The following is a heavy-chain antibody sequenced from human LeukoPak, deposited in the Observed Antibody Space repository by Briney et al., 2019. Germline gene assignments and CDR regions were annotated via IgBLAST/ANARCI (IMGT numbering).Heavy chain of an antibody. CDR2: ISSSSSYI. CDR3: ASSGLGDAFDI. V-gene: IGHV3-21*01. J-gene: IGHJ3*02. Sequence: GGSLRLSCAASGFTFSSYSMNWVRQAPGKGLEWVSSISSSSSYIYYADSVKGRFTISRGNAKNSLYLQMNSLRAEDTAVYYCASSGLGDAFDIWGQGTMVTVSS. CDR1: GFTFSSYS. D-gene: IGHD3-10*01.